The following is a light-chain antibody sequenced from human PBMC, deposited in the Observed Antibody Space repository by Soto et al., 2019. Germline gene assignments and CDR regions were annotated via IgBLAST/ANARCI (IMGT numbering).Light chain of an antibody. V-gene: IGKV1-5*03. CDR3: QQYERYPLT. CDR1: QSVSGW. Sequence: DIPMTQSPSTLSASVGDRVIITCRASQSVSGWLAWYRQKPGKAPELLTYSASTLETGVPSRFSGSGSGTDFTLTVSSLQREDFATYYCQQYERYPLTFGGGTKVEIK. J-gene: IGKJ4*01. CDR2: SAS.